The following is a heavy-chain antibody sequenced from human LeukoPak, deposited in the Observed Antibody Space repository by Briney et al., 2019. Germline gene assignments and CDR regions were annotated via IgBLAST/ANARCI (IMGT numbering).Heavy chain of an antibody. CDR1: GVSISSGSYY. D-gene: IGHD3-10*01. V-gene: IGHV4-61*02. CDR3: ARYGSGSYPYYYYYGMDV. J-gene: IGHJ6*02. Sequence: NATQTLSLTCTVSGVSISSGSYYWSWIRQPAGKGLEWIGRIYTSGSTNYNPSLKSRVTISVDTSKNQFSLKLSSVTAADTAVYYCARYGSGSYPYYYYYGMDVWGQGTTVTVSS. CDR2: IYTSGST.